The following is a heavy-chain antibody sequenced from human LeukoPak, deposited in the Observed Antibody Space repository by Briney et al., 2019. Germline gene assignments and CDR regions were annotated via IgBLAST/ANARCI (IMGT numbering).Heavy chain of an antibody. J-gene: IGHJ5*02. V-gene: IGHV4-39*01. D-gene: IGHD3-9*01. Sequence: TSETLSLTCTVSGGSISSSSYYWGWIRQPPGKGLESIGSIYYSGSTYYNPSLKSRVTISVDTSKNQFSLKLSSVTAADTAVYYCASRITIFERGPAAPFDPWGQGTLVTVSS. CDR1: GGSISSSSYY. CDR2: IYYSGST. CDR3: ASRITIFERGPAAPFDP.